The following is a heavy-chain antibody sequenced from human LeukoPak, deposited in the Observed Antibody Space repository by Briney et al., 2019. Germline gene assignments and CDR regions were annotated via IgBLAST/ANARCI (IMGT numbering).Heavy chain of an antibody. CDR2: SSDGGNK. Sequence: GGSLRLSCAASGFTFSSFAIHWVRQAPGKGLEWVAISSDGGNKYYADSVKGRFTISRDNSKNTLYLQMNSLRAEDTAVYYCARVSSTWGGRYFDYWGQGTLVTVSS. V-gene: IGHV3-30*04. D-gene: IGHD6-13*01. J-gene: IGHJ4*02. CDR1: GFTFSSFA. CDR3: ARVSSTWGGRYFDY.